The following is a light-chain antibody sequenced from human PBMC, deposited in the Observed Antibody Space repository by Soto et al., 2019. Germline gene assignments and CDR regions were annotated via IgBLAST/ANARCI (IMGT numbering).Light chain of an antibody. CDR3: QQNFINPRT. V-gene: IGKV1-39*01. J-gene: IGKJ1*01. CDR2: AAS. Sequence: DIQMTQSPSSVSASVGDRVTITCRASQSISIYLNWYQQKPGKAPEVLIFAASNLQSGVPSRFSGSGSGTDFTLTICSLQPEHFATYYCQQNFINPRTFGPGTKV. CDR1: QSISIY.